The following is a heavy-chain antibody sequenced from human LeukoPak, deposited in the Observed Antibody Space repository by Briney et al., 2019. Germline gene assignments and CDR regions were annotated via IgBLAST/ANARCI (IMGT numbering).Heavy chain of an antibody. CDR2: ISSSSSYI. Sequence: GGSLRLSCAASGFTFGSYTMNWVRQAPGKGLEWVSSISSSSSYIYYADSVKGRFTISRDNAKNSLYLQMNSLRAEDTAVYYCARCITGTSLVSDYWGQGTLVTVSS. D-gene: IGHD1-20*01. J-gene: IGHJ4*02. CDR1: GFTFGSYT. V-gene: IGHV3-21*01. CDR3: ARCITGTSLVSDY.